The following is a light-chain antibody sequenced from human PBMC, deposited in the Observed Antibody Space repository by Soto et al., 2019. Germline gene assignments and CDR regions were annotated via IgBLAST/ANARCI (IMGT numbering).Light chain of an antibody. V-gene: IGKV3-20*01. Sequence: EIVLTQSPGTLSLSPGERATLSCGASQSLSSNSLAWYQQKPGQAPRLLIYGASSRATGIPDRFSGSGSGTDFTLTISRLEPKDFAVYSCQQYGTSPYTFGQGTKLEIK. CDR2: GAS. CDR3: QQYGTSPYT. CDR1: QSLSSNS. J-gene: IGKJ2*01.